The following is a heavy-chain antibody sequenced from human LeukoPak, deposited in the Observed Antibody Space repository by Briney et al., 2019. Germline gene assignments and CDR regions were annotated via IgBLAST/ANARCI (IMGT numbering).Heavy chain of an antibody. CDR2: ISYDGSNK. CDR3: ARGRTMIVVVSHLDY. V-gene: IGHV3-30*01. CDR1: GFTFSSYA. J-gene: IGHJ4*02. Sequence: GGSLRLSCAASGFTFSSYAMHWVRQAPGKGLEWVAVISYDGSNKYYADSVKGRFTISRDNSKNTLYLQMNSLRAEDTAVYYCARGRTMIVVVSHLDYWGQGTLVTVCS. D-gene: IGHD3-22*01.